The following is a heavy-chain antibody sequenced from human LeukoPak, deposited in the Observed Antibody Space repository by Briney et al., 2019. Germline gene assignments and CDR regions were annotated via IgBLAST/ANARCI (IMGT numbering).Heavy chain of an antibody. J-gene: IGHJ4*02. CDR3: AKELTFGGVNRHYNFNY. CDR2: ISSSGGST. Sequence: GGSLRLSCAASGFTFSNYAMSWVRQAPGKGLEWVSTISSSGGSTYYADSVKGRFTISRDNSKNTLYLQMNGLRAEDTAVNTCAKELTFGGVNRHYNFNYGGQETLFTVSS. CDR1: GFTFSNYA. D-gene: IGHD3-16*01. V-gene: IGHV3-23*01.